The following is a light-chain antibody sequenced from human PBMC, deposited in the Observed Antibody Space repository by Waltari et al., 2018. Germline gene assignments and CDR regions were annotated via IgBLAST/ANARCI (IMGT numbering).Light chain of an antibody. V-gene: IGKV3-20*01. Sequence: EIVLTQSPGTLSLSPGERATLSCRTSQSVSSSHLAWYQQKSGQAPRLLIFGASSRATGIPDRFSGSGSGTDVTLTISRREPEDFAVYYCQQYGSSPGFGPGTKVDIK. J-gene: IGKJ3*01. CDR3: QQYGSSPG. CDR2: GAS. CDR1: QSVSSSH.